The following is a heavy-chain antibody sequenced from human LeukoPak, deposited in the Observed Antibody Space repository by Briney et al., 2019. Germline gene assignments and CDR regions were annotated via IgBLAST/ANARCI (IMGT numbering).Heavy chain of an antibody. CDR1: GYSISSGYY. J-gene: IGHJ6*02. Sequence: SETLSLTCTVSGYSISSGYYWGWIRQPPGKGLEWIGSIYHSGSTYYNPSLKSRVTISVDTSTSRFSLSLSSVTAADTAMYYCARDNYGDYDMAFYYYGMDVWGQGTTVTVSS. V-gene: IGHV4-38-2*02. D-gene: IGHD4-17*01. CDR2: IYHSGST. CDR3: ARDNYGDYDMAFYYYGMDV.